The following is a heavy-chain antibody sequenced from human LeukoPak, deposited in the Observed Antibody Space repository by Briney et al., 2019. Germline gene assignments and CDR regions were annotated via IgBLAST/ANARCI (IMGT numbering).Heavy chain of an antibody. CDR3: ATERYCSGGSCYSANWFDP. V-gene: IGHV1-24*01. Sequence: ASVKVSCKVSGYTLTELSMHWVRQAPGKGLEWMGGFDPEDGETIYAQKFQGRVTMTEDTSTDTAYMELSGLRSEDTAVYYCATERYCSGGSCYSANWFDPWGQGTLSPSPQ. D-gene: IGHD2-15*01. J-gene: IGHJ5*02. CDR2: FDPEDGET. CDR1: GYTLTELS.